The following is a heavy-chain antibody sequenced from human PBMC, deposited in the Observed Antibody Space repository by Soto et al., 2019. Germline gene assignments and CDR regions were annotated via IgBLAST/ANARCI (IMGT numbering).Heavy chain of an antibody. D-gene: IGHD3-10*01. J-gene: IGHJ4*02. Sequence: PGGSLRLSCAASGFTFSSFAMSWVRQAPGKGLEWVSSISGSGGSTYYPDSVKGRFTISRDSSKNTLYLQMNSLRAEDTAVYFCAKDVRSGSGKYYFDYWGQGTLVTVSS. CDR2: ISGSGGST. CDR1: GFTFSSFA. CDR3: AKDVRSGSGKYYFDY. V-gene: IGHV3-23*01.